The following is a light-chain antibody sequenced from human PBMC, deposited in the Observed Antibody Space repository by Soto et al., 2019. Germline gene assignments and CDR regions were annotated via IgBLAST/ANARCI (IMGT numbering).Light chain of an antibody. Sequence: IQMTQFPSALSASVGDRVTITCRASQNVNNWLAWYQHKPGKAPQLLIYDASVLETGVPSRFSGSGSGTEFTLAISGLQSDDFATYSCQQYNTYWTFGPGTKVDI. CDR2: DAS. CDR1: QNVNNW. V-gene: IGKV1-5*01. CDR3: QQYNTYWT. J-gene: IGKJ1*01.